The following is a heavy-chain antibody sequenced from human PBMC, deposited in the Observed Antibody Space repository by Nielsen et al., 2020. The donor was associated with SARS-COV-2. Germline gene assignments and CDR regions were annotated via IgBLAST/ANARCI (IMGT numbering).Heavy chain of an antibody. V-gene: IGHV1-24*01. CDR1: GYTLSEVA. CDR3: ATGSEMATITWFDP. J-gene: IGHJ5*02. Sequence: ASVKVSCKVSGYTLSEVAMHWVRQSPGKGLEWMGIFDPEDGETIYAQKFQGRVTMTEDTSTDTAYMELSSLRSEDTAVYYCATGSEMATITWFDPWGQGTLVTVSS. CDR2: FDPEDGET. D-gene: IGHD5-24*01.